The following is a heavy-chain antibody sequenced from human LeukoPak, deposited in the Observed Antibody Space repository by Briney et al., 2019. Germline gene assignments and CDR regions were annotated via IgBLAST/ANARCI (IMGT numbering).Heavy chain of an antibody. D-gene: IGHD6-13*01. CDR2: IGGSGGST. Sequence: GGSLRLSCAASGFTFSSYAMSWVRQAPGKGLEWVSAIGGSGGSTYYADSVKGRFTISRDNSKNTLYLQMNSLRAEDTAVYYCAKGPAGYSSSWYGDYWGQGTLVTVSS. V-gene: IGHV3-23*01. CDR1: GFTFSSYA. CDR3: AKGPAGYSSSWYGDY. J-gene: IGHJ4*02.